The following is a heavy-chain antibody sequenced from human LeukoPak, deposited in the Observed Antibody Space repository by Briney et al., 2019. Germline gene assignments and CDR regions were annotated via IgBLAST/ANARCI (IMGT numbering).Heavy chain of an antibody. CDR2: VYYSGST. J-gene: IGHJ4*02. Sequence: SETLSLTCTVSGDPISNYHWTWIRQPPGRGLEWIGYVYYSGSTNYNPSLKSRVTISLDTSNNQFSLKLSSVTAADTAIYYCATYTRHCSGGTCYSIDYWGQGTLVTVSS. D-gene: IGHD2-15*01. CDR3: ATYTRHCSGGTCYSIDY. V-gene: IGHV4-59*08. CDR1: GDPISNYH.